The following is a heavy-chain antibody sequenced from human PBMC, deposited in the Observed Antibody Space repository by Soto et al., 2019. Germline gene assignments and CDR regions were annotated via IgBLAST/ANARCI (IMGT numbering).Heavy chain of an antibody. CDR1: GFTFSGSA. J-gene: IGHJ6*02. Sequence: EVQLVESGGGLVQPGGSLKLSCAASGFTFSGSAMHWVRQASGKGLEWVGRIRSKANSYATAYAASVKGRFIISRDDSKNTAYLQMNSLNTEYTAVYYCTRLPEYSYYGMDVWGQGTTVTVSS. CDR3: TRLPEYSYYGMDV. CDR2: IRSKANSYAT. V-gene: IGHV3-73*01.